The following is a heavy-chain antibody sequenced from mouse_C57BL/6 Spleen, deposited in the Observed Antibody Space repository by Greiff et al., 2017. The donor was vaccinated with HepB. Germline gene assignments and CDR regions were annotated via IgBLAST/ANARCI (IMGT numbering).Heavy chain of an antibody. D-gene: IGHD1-1*01. Sequence: EVQLQQSGPELVKPGASVKIPCKASGYTFTDYNMDWVKQSHGKSLEWIGDINPNNGGTNYNQKFKGKATLTVDTSDSTAYMELRSLTSEDTAVYYWASVYDGSSFWYFDVWGTGTTVTVSS. CDR2: INPNNGGT. J-gene: IGHJ1*03. CDR3: ASVYDGSSFWYFDV. V-gene: IGHV1-18*01. CDR1: GYTFTDYN.